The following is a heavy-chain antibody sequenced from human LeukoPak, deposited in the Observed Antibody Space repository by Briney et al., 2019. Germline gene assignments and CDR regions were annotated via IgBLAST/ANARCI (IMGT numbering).Heavy chain of an antibody. CDR2: IYYSGST. V-gene: IGHV4-39*01. D-gene: IGHD6-6*01. CDR1: GGSISSSSYY. Sequence: PSETLSLTCTVSGGSISSSSYYWGWIRQPPGKGLEWIGSIYYSGSTYYNPSLKSRVTISVDTSKNQFSLKLSSVTAADTAVYYCAGPCLSSSGLCWGQGTLVTVSS. CDR3: AGPCLSSSGLC. J-gene: IGHJ4*02.